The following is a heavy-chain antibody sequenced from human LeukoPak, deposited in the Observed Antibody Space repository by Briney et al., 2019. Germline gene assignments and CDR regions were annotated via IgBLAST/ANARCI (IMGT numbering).Heavy chain of an antibody. D-gene: IGHD3-22*01. Sequence: GSSVTVSCKGSVGTFSSYAFRWLRQPPGQGLERVGGIIPIVGTTNYEQMFQGRVTITADESTSTDYMELSSLRSEDTAVYYCARGGYYYDSSGYSHLPDYWGQGTLVTVSA. J-gene: IGHJ4*02. CDR2: IIPIVGTT. CDR1: VGTFSSYA. V-gene: IGHV1-69*13. CDR3: ARGGYYYDSSGYSHLPDY.